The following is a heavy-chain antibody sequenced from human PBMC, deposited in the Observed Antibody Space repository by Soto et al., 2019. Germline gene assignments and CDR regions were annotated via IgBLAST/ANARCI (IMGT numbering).Heavy chain of an antibody. CDR2: INAGNGNT. CDR3: ARQAEGGDNNGY. V-gene: IGHV1-3*01. D-gene: IGHD1-20*01. CDR1: GYTFTSYA. Sequence: QVQLVQSGAEVKKPGASVKVSCKASGYTFTSYAMHWVRQAPGQRLEWMGWINAGNGNTKYSQKFQGRVTITSDTSESTAYMELGSLRSEDTAVDYCARQAEGGDNNGYWGQGTLGTVSS. J-gene: IGHJ4*02.